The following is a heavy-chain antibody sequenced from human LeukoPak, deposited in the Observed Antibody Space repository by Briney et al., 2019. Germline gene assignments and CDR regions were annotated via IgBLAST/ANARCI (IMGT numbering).Heavy chain of an antibody. D-gene: IGHD2-15*01. Sequence: SETLSLTCTVSGGSISGYFWSWIRQPPGEGLEWIGYIYYRGNTIYNLSLKSRATISVDTSKNLFSLELTSVATADTAVYYCARHADIAAYREVLDVWGRGTTVTVSS. CDR2: IYYRGNT. J-gene: IGHJ6*04. CDR1: GGSISGYF. CDR3: ARHADIAAYREVLDV. V-gene: IGHV4-59*01.